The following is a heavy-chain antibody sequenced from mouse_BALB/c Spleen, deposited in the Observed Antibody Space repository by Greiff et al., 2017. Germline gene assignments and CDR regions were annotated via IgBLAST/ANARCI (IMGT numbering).Heavy chain of an antibody. V-gene: IGHV5-6*03. CDR3: ARPLSYDGYYEEFAY. D-gene: IGHD2-3*01. J-gene: IGHJ3*01. CDR1: GFTFSSYA. CDR2: ISSGGSYT. Sequence: DVMLVESGGGLVKPGGSLKLSCAASGFTFSSYAMSWVRQSPEKRLEWVAEISSGGSYTYYPDSVKGRFTISRDNAKTTLYLQMSSLKSEDTAMYYCARPLSYDGYYEEFAYWGQGTLVTVS.